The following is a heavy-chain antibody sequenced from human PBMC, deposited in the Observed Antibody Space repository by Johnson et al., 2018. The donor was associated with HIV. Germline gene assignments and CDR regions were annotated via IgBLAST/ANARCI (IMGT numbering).Heavy chain of an antibody. Sequence: QVQLVESGGGVVQPGRSLRLSCTASGFTFSNYAIHWVRQAPGKGLEWVAGITYDGNKKYKENSVKGGFTLSGDNSKNTLDLQMNSLTIEDTAVFYCAKTRMGGILDAFDLWGQGTMVIVSS. V-gene: IGHV3-30*18. CDR3: AKTRMGGILDAFDL. CDR2: ITYDGNKK. D-gene: IGHD3-10*01. J-gene: IGHJ3*01. CDR1: GFTFSNYA.